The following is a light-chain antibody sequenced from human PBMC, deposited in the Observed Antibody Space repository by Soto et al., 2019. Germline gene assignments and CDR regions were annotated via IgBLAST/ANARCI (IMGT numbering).Light chain of an antibody. CDR2: EVS. V-gene: IGLV2-14*01. Sequence: QSALTQPASVSGAPGQSITISCTGTSSDVGGYNYVSWYQQHPGKAPKLIIYEVSNRPSGVSNRFSGSKSGNTASLTISGLQDEDEADYYCSSYTTSSNWVFGGGTKLTVL. CDR3: SSYTTSSNWV. J-gene: IGLJ3*02. CDR1: SSDVGGYNY.